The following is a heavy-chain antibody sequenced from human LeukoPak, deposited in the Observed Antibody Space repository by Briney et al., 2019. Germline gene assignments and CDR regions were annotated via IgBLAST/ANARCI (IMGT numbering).Heavy chain of an antibody. D-gene: IGHD6-13*01. CDR1: VFTFSSYS. J-gene: IGHJ4*02. CDR2: ISSSSSYI. Sequence: GGSLRLSCAASVFTFSSYSMNWVRQAPGKGLEWVSSISSSSSYIYYADSVKGRFTISRDNAKNSLYLQMNSLRAEDTAVYYCASYSSSWFHDYWGQGTLVTVSS. CDR3: ASYSSSWFHDY. V-gene: IGHV3-21*01.